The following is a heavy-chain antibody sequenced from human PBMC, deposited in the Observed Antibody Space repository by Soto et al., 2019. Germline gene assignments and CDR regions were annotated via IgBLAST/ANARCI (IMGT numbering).Heavy chain of an antibody. CDR1: GESFGGFY. CDR2: IRQTETT. Sequence: QVQLQQWGAGLLKPSETLSLTCVVYGESFGGFYWCWVRQSPGTGLEWIGEIRQTETTAYSPSLKRRVSISADTSKKQFSLTLTSVTAADTAVYYCVYSPNVAVDHWGHGTLVTVSS. CDR3: VYSPNVAVDH. V-gene: IGHV4-34*01. D-gene: IGHD2-21*01. J-gene: IGHJ4*01.